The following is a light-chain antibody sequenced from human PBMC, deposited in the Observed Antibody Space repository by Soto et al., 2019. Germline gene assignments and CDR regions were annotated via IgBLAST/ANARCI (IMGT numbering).Light chain of an antibody. J-gene: IGLJ1*01. CDR2: DVS. CDR3: SSYTTSNTPYV. Sequence: QSVLTQSASVPGSPGQSITISCTGTSSDIGAYNYVSWYQQHPGKAPKVMIHDVSNRPSGVSSRFSGSKSGNTASLTISGLQAEDEADYYCSSYTTSNTPYVFGTGTKLTVL. CDR1: SSDIGAYNY. V-gene: IGLV2-14*01.